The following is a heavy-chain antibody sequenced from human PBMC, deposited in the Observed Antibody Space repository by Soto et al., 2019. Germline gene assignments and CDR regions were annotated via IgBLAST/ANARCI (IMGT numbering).Heavy chain of an antibody. D-gene: IGHD1-26*01. Sequence: AEKVSCKASGYTFTGYYMLGVRQAPGQGLEWMGWINPTSGGTNYAQKFQGRVTMTRDASISTAYVELSKLRSNDTAGYYWAPDSWSYSGFDDCGQGTLVTVSS. CDR3: APDSWSYSGFDD. J-gene: IGHJ4*02. CDR2: INPTSGGT. V-gene: IGHV1-2*02. CDR1: GYTFTGYY.